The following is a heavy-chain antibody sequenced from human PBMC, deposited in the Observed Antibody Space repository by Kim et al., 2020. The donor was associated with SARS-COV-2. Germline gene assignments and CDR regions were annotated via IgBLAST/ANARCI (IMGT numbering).Heavy chain of an antibody. V-gene: IGHV4-4*02. CDR1: GGSISSSNW. D-gene: IGHD4-17*01. J-gene: IGHJ2*01. CDR3: AREYGVEDWYFDL. CDR2: IYHSGST. Sequence: SETLSLTCAVSGGSISSSNWWSWVRQPPGKGLEWIGEIYHSGSTNYNPSLKSRVTISVDKSKNQFSLKLSSVTAADTAVYYCAREYGVEDWYFDLWGRGTLVTVSS.